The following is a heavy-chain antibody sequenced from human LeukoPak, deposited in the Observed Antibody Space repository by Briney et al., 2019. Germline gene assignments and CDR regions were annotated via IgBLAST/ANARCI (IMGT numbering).Heavy chain of an antibody. CDR1: GFTFDDYA. V-gene: IGHV3-9*01. CDR2: ISWNSGSI. Sequence: GGSLRLSCAASGFTFDDYAMHWVRQAPGKGLEWVSGISWNSGSIGYADSVKGRFTISRDNAKNSLYLQMNSLRAEDTALYYCVKGDSSGYSTPVDYWGQGTLVTVSS. CDR3: VKGDSSGYSTPVDY. D-gene: IGHD3-22*01. J-gene: IGHJ4*02.